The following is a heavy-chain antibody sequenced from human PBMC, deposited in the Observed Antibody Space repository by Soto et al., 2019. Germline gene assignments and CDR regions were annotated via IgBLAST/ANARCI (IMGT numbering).Heavy chain of an antibody. CDR2: IYYSGST. J-gene: IGHJ3*02. V-gene: IGHV4-31*03. D-gene: IGHD4-17*01. CDR1: GGSISSGGYY. Sequence: QVQLQESGPGLVKPSQTLSLTCTLSGGSISSGGYYWSWIRQHPGKGLEWIGYIYYSGSTYYNPSLKSRVTISVDTSKNQFSLKLSSVTAADTAVYYCARDRVYGDYDAFDIWGQGTMVTVSS. CDR3: ARDRVYGDYDAFDI.